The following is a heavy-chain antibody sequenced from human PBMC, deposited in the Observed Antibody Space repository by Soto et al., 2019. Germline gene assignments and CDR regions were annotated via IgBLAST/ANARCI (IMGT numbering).Heavy chain of an antibody. CDR1: GFNFGLYT. V-gene: IGHV3-21*06. Sequence: GGSLRLSCGASGFNFGLYTMNWVRQAPGGGLEWVSSISRFSDHIYYEDSVKGRFTISRDNAAHSLYLQMNSLRAEDTAVYYCARVLGGMATVPFDYWGQGALVTVSS. D-gene: IGHD4-4*01. CDR3: ARVLGGMATVPFDY. CDR2: ISRFSDHI. J-gene: IGHJ4*02.